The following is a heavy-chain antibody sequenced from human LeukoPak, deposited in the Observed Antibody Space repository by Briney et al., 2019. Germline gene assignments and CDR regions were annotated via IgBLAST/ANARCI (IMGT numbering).Heavy chain of an antibody. Sequence: GGSLRLSCAASGFTVSSNYMSWVRQAPGKGLEWVSVIYSGGSTYYADSVKGRFTISRDNSKNTLYLRMNSLRAEDTAVYYCASGSYAVEHAFDIWGQGTMVTVSS. CDR1: GFTVSSNY. V-gene: IGHV3-53*01. CDR3: ASGSYAVEHAFDI. J-gene: IGHJ3*02. CDR2: IYSGGST. D-gene: IGHD1-26*01.